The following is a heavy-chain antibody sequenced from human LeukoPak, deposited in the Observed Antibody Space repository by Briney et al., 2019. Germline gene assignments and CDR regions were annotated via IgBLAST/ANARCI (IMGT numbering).Heavy chain of an antibody. CDR3: ARSLGYCSSTSCYPYYFDY. V-gene: IGHV4-34*01. Sequence: SETLSLTCAVYGGSFSGYYWSWIRQPPGKGLEWIREINHSGSTNYNPSLKSRVTISVDTSKNQFSLKLSSVTAADTAVYYCARSLGYCSSTSCYPYYFDYWGQGTLVTVSS. J-gene: IGHJ4*02. CDR1: GGSFSGYY. CDR2: INHSGST. D-gene: IGHD2-2*01.